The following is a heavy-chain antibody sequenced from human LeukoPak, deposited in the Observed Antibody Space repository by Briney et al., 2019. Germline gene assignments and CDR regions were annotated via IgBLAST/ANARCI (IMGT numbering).Heavy chain of an antibody. CDR1: GCSFTSYW. CDR3: ASRLSSSWHGDDAFDI. V-gene: IGHV5-51*01. D-gene: IGHD6-13*01. Sequence: GESLKISCKGSGCSFTSYWIGWVRQMPGKGLEWMGIIYPGDSDTRYSPSFQDQVTISADKSISTAYLQWSSLKASDTAMYYCASRLSSSWHGDDAFDIWGQGTMVTVSS. J-gene: IGHJ3*02. CDR2: IYPGDSDT.